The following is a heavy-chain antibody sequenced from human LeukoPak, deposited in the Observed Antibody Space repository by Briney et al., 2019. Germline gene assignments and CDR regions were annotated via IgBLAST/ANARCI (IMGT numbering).Heavy chain of an antibody. V-gene: IGHV1-69*06. Sequence: GASVKVSCKASGGTFNSYAISWVRQAPGQGLEWMGGIIPIFGTTNYARKFRGRVTLTADKSTRTAYMELSSLRSDGTAVYYCARSGSYYDFWSGYYSPNDYWGQGTLVTVSS. CDR1: GGTFNSYA. CDR2: IIPIFGTT. CDR3: ARSGSYYDFWSGYYSPNDY. J-gene: IGHJ4*02. D-gene: IGHD3-3*01.